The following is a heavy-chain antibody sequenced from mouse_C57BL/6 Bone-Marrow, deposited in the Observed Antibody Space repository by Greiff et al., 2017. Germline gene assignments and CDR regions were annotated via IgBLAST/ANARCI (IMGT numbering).Heavy chain of an antibody. CDR3: ARDGYYVLYWYFDV. Sequence: VQLQQSGPELVKPGASVKISCKASGYAFSSSWMNWVKQRPGKGLEWIGRIYPGDGDTNYNGKFKGKATLTADKSSSTAYMQLSSLTSEDSAVYFCARDGYYVLYWYFDVWGTGTTVTVSS. J-gene: IGHJ1*03. CDR2: IYPGDGDT. CDR1: GYAFSSSW. D-gene: IGHD2-3*01. V-gene: IGHV1-82*01.